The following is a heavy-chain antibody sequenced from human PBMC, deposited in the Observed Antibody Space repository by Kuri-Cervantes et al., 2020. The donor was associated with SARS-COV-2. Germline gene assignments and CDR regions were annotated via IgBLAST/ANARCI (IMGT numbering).Heavy chain of an antibody. CDR1: EFNFTNYD. CDR3: ARDCSSPYKYYYYYYMDV. V-gene: IGHV3-33*01. D-gene: IGHD6-13*01. Sequence: GESLKISCGASEFNFTNYDIHWARQAPGKGLEWVAIIWNDGSNKFYGDSVKGRFTISRDNAKNSLYLQMNSLRAEDTAVYYCARDCSSPYKYYYYYYMDVWGKGTTVTVSS. J-gene: IGHJ6*03. CDR2: IWNDGSNK.